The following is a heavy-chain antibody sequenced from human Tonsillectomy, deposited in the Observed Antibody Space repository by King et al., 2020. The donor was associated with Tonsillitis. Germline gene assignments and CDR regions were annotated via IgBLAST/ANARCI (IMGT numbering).Heavy chain of an antibody. J-gene: IGHJ5*02. Sequence: VQLVESGGGLVQPGGSLRLSCAASGFTFSNYNMNWVRQAPGKGLEWVSYISSSSSTIYYADSVKGRFTISRDNAKNSLYLQMNSLRDEDTAVYYCARAVVVAARPGCFDPCGQGTLVTVSS. V-gene: IGHV3-48*02. CDR1: GFTFSNYN. CDR3: ARAVVVAARPGCFDP. D-gene: IGHD2-15*01. CDR2: ISSSSSTI.